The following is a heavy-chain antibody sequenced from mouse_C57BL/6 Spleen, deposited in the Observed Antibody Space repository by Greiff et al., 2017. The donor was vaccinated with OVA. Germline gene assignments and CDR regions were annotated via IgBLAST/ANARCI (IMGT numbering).Heavy chain of an antibody. CDR3: AREGAYYSNYDWDFDV. Sequence: EVKLMESGGGLVKPGGSLKLSCAASGFTFSSYAMSWVRQTPEKRLEWVATISDGGSYTYYPDNVKGRFTISRDNAKNNLYLQMSHLKAEDTAMYYCAREGAYYSNYDWDFDVWGTGTTVTVSS. CDR2: ISDGGSYT. J-gene: IGHJ1*03. CDR1: GFTFSSYA. V-gene: IGHV5-4*01. D-gene: IGHD2-5*01.